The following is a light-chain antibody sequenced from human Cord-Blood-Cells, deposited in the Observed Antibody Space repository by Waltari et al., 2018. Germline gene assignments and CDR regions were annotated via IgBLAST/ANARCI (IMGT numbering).Light chain of an antibody. CDR3: CSYAGSYTYV. J-gene: IGLJ1*01. CDR1: SSHVGGYNY. Sequence: QSSLTQLRSVSGSSAQTAPISCTGISSHVGGYNYAPWYQQHPGKAPKLMIYDVSKRPSGVPDRFSGSKSGNTASLTISGLQAEDEADYYCCSYAGSYTYVVGTGTKVTVL. V-gene: IGLV2-11*01. CDR2: DVS.